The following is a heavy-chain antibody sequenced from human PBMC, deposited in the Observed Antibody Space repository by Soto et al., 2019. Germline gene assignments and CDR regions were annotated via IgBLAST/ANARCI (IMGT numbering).Heavy chain of an antibody. CDR1: GFTFANYA. V-gene: IGHV3-23*01. CDR3: AKFGGRGWNDRPSNCFDL. J-gene: IGHJ5*02. CDR2: ISGSGYNT. Sequence: GGSLRLSCAASGFTFANYAMSWVRQTPGRGLEWVSVISGSGYNTYYADSAEGRFTISRDNFENIVYLQMNSLRAEDTAVYYRAKFGGRGWNDRPSNCFDLWGGVSRFTVAS. D-gene: IGHD1-1*01.